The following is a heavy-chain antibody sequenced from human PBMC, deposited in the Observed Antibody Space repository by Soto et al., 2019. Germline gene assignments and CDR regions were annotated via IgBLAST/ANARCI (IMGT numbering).Heavy chain of an antibody. D-gene: IGHD3-22*01. J-gene: IGHJ4*02. CDR3: AKDGDYYDSSGYYVIDY. V-gene: IGHV1-8*01. CDR1: GYAFTSYD. Sequence: GASVKVSCKASGYAFTSYDINWVRQATGQGLEWMGWMNPNSGNTGYAQKFQGRVTMTRNTSISTAYMELSSLRAEDTAVYYCAKDGDYYDSSGYYVIDYWGQGTLVTVSS. CDR2: MNPNSGNT.